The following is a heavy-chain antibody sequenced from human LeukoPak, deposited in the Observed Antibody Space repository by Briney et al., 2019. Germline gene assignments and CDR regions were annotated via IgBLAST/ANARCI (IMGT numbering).Heavy chain of an antibody. J-gene: IGHJ4*02. V-gene: IGHV1-46*03. D-gene: IGHD3-3*01. Sequence: ASVKVSCKASGYTFSSYYMHWVRQAPGQGLEWLGIINPSGGSTSFAQKFQGRVTMTRDTSTSTVYMELSSLRSEDTAVYYCARGVHSEWLLYDWWGQGTLVTVSS. CDR2: INPSGGST. CDR3: ARGVHSEWLLYDW. CDR1: GYTFSSYY.